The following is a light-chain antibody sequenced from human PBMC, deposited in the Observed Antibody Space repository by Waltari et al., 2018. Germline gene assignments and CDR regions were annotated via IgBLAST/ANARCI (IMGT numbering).Light chain of an antibody. CDR2: DVT. CDR1: SGYNY. J-gene: IGLJ2*01. CDR3: ISYTRNNTPVV. Sequence: QSALTQPASVSGSPGQSITISCTGTSGYNYVAWYQQPPGKAPKLMIYDVTNRRSGVSNRVSGSKSGNTASLTISGRRAEDEADYYFISYTRNNTPVVFGGGTMVTVL. V-gene: IGLV2-14*03.